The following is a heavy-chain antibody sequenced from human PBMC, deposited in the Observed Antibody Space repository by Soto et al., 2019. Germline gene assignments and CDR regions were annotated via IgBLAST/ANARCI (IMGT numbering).Heavy chain of an antibody. CDR2: IIPIFGTA. CDR3: ARGGPKAEGYYYGMDV. CDR1: GGTFSSYA. J-gene: IGHJ6*02. D-gene: IGHD2-15*01. V-gene: IGHV1-69*06. Sequence: ASVKVSCKASGGTFSSYAISWVRQAPGQGLEWMGGIIPIFGTANYAQKFQGRVTITADKSTSTAYMELSSLRSEDTAVYYCARGGPKAEGYYYGMDVWGQGTTVTVSS.